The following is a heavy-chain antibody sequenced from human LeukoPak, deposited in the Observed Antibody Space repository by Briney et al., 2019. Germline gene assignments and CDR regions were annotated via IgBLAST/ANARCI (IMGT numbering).Heavy chain of an antibody. CDR1: GGSISTYY. CDR3: AADWVSGGTFDY. Sequence: PSETLSLTCTVSGGSISTYYWSWIRQPAGKGLEWVGRIYTSGSTNYSPSLKSRVTMSVDTSKNQFSLKLRSETDADTAVYYCAADWVSGGTFDYWGQGTLVTVSS. V-gene: IGHV4-4*07. D-gene: IGHD3-10*01. J-gene: IGHJ4*02. CDR2: IYTSGST.